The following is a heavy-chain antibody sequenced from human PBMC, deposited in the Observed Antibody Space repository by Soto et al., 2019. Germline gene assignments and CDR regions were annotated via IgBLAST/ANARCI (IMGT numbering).Heavy chain of an antibody. CDR2: MNPNSGNT. CDR3: ARGGSSGYYSSSHYYYYGMDV. V-gene: IGHV1-8*01. J-gene: IGHJ6*02. D-gene: IGHD3-22*01. Sequence: QVQLVQSGAEVKKPGASVKVSCKASGYTFTSYDINWVRQATGQGLEWMGWMNPNSGNTGYAQKFQGRVTMTRNTSISTAYMELSSLRSEDTAVYYCARGGSSGYYSSSHYYYYGMDVWGQGTTVTVSS. CDR1: GYTFTSYD.